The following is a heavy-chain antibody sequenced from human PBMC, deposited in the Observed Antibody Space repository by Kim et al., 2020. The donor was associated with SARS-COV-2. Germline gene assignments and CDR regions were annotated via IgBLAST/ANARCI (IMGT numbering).Heavy chain of an antibody. Sequence: SETLSLTCTVSAGSISSDGYYWIWLRQDAGLGLEGNGYNDYSGSTYDNPSIKSRETVAVDRYQNHLSLKLISVAAADTAVCAWGGGDTGFGGVVQAFNV. CDR3: GGGDTGFGGVVQAFNV. V-gene: IGHV4-31*03. D-gene: IGHD3-3*01. J-gene: IGHJ3*01. CDR2: NDYSGST. CDR1: AGSISSDGYY.